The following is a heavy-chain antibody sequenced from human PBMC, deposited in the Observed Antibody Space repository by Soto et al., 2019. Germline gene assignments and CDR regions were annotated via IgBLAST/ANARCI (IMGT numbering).Heavy chain of an antibody. V-gene: IGHV2-5*02. CDR2: IYWDDDK. Sequence: QITLKESGPTLVKPTQTLTLTCTFSGFSLSTSGLGVGWIRQPPGKALEWLALIYWDDDKRYSPSLKSRLTITKDTSKNQVVLTMTNMDPVDTATYYCARDSSGYLGFDYWGQGTLVTVSS. CDR3: ARDSSGYLGFDY. D-gene: IGHD3-22*01. CDR1: GFSLSTSGLG. J-gene: IGHJ4*02.